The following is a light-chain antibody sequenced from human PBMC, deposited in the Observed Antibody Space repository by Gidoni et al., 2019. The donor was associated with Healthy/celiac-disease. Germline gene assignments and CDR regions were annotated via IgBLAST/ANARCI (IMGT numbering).Light chain of an antibody. J-gene: IGKJ4*01. CDR3: QQYDNLPPLT. CDR1: QDISNY. V-gene: IGKV1-33*01. CDR2: DAS. Sequence: DIQMTQSPSSLSASVGDRVTITCQASQDISNYLNWYQQKPGKAPKLLLYDASNLETGVPSRFSGSGSGTYFTFTISSLQPEDISTYYCQQYDNLPPLTFGGGTKVEIK.